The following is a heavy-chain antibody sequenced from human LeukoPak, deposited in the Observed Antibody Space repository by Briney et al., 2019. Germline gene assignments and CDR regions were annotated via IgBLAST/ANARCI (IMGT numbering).Heavy chain of an antibody. J-gene: IGHJ4*02. V-gene: IGHV3-21*01. CDR1: GFTFSSYS. Sequence: PGGSLRLSCAASGFTFSSYSMNWVRQAPGKGLEWVSSISSSSSYIYYADSVKGRFTISRDNAKNSLYLQMNSLRAEDTAVYYCARGGYDILTGYYTYYFDYWGQGTLVTVSS. CDR3: ARGGYDILTGYYTYYFDY. D-gene: IGHD3-9*01. CDR2: ISSSSSYI.